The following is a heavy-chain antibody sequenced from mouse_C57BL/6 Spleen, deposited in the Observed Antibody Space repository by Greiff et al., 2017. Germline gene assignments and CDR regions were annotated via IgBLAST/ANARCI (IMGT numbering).Heavy chain of an antibody. Sequence: QVQLQQSGAELVRPGTSVKVSCKASGYAFTNYLIEWVKQRPGQGLEWIGVINPGSGGTNYNEKFKGKATLTADKSSSTAYMQLSSLTSEDSAVYFCAREGYGSSPYWYFDVWGTGTTVTVSS. CDR2: INPGSGGT. CDR3: AREGYGSSPYWYFDV. CDR1: GYAFTNYL. V-gene: IGHV1-54*01. D-gene: IGHD1-1*01. J-gene: IGHJ1*03.